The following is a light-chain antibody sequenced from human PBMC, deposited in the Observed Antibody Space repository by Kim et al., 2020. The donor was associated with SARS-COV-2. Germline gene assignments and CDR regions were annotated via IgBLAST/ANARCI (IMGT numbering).Light chain of an antibody. CDR3: AAWDDSLNGVV. Sequence: GQTVTISCSGSSSNIGSNTVNWFQQLPGTAPKLLIYSNNQRPSGVPDRFSGSKSDTSASLAISGLQSEDEADYYCAAWDDSLNGVVFGGGTQLTVL. V-gene: IGLV1-44*01. CDR2: SNN. CDR1: SSNIGSNT. J-gene: IGLJ2*01.